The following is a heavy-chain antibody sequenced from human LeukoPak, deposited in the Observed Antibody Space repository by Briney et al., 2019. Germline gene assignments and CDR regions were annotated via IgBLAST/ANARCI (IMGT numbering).Heavy chain of an antibody. J-gene: IGHJ4*02. CDR3: TRDRPYHDFWSGYYPGHFDY. CDR2: IRSKAYGGTT. CDR1: GFTFGDYA. V-gene: IGHV3-49*04. D-gene: IGHD3-3*01. Sequence: GGSLRLSCTASGFTFGDYAMSWVRQAPGKGLEWVGFIRSKAYGGTTEYAASVKGRFTISRDDSKSIAYLQMNSLKTEDTAVYYCTRDRPYHDFWSGYYPGHFDYWGQGTLVTVSS.